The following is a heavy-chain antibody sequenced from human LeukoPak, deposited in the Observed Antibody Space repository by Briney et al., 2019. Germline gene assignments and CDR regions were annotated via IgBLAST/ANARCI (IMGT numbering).Heavy chain of an antibody. CDR1: GGSISSGSYY. J-gene: IGHJ6*03. V-gene: IGHV4-61*02. CDR2: IYTSGST. Sequence: SETLSLTCTVSGGSISSGSYYRSWIRQPPGKGLEWIGRIYTSGSTKYNPSLKTRATISADTSHNQFPLKLSSVTAADTAVYYWARIYCGGDCRGYYYHYYMDVWGKGNTVTISS. D-gene: IGHD2-21*02. CDR3: ARIYCGGDCRGYYYHYYMDV.